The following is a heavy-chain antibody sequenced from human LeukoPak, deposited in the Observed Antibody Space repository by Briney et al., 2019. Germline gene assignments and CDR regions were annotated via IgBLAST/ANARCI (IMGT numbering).Heavy chain of an antibody. D-gene: IGHD5-24*01. CDR3: AGRDGYDSTTFDY. CDR2: TYPGDSDT. Sequence: GASLQISSKGSGYSFISYWIGCVRQMPGKGLEWMGITYPGDSDTRYSPSFQGQVTISADKSISTAYLQWSILKASDTAMYYCAGRDGYDSTTFDYWGQGTLVTVSS. CDR1: GYSFISYW. J-gene: IGHJ4*02. V-gene: IGHV5-51*01.